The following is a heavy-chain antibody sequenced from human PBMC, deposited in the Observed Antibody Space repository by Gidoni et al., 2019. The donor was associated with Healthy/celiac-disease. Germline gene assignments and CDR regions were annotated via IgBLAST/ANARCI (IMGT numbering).Heavy chain of an antibody. CDR2: ISYDGSNK. J-gene: IGHJ3*02. D-gene: IGHD6-13*01. CDR1: GFTFGSYA. CDR3: ARAGEQLATDAFDI. Sequence: QVQLVESGGGVVQPGRSLRLSCSASGFTFGSYAMHWVRQAPGKGLEWVAVISYDGSNKYYADSVKGRFTIARDNSKNTLYLQMNSLRAEDTAVYYCARAGEQLATDAFDIWGQGTMVTVSS. V-gene: IGHV3-30-3*01.